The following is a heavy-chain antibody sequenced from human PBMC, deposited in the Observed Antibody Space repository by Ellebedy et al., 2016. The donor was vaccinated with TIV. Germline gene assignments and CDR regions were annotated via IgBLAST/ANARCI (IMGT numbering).Heavy chain of an antibody. D-gene: IGHD2/OR15-2a*01. Sequence: MPSETLSLTCTVSGGPISSGGYYWSWNRQHPGQALEWIGYIYSGGSPDYNPSLKSRVTISVDTSKNQFSLKLSSLTAADTAVYYCAKDCFYDGYAFDIWGQGTMVTVSS. J-gene: IGHJ3*02. CDR2: IYSGGSP. CDR3: AKDCFYDGYAFDI. V-gene: IGHV4-31*03. CDR1: GGPISSGGYY.